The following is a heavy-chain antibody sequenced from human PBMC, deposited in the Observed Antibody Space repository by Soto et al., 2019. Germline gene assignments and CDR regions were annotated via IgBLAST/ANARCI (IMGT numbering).Heavy chain of an antibody. CDR3: ARGKGMEENYYYYGLDI. CDR1: GGTFSSYA. D-gene: IGHD1-1*01. J-gene: IGHJ6*02. Sequence: SSVKVSCKASGGTFSSYAISWVRQAPGQGLEWMGGIIPIFGTANYAQKFQGRVTITADKSTSTAYMELSSLRSEDTAVYYCARGKGMEENYYYYGLDIWGQGTTVTVS. V-gene: IGHV1-69*06. CDR2: IIPIFGTA.